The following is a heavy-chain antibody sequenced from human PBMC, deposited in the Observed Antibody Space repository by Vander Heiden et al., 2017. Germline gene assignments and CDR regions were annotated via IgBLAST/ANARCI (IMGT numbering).Heavy chain of an antibody. J-gene: IGHJ2*01. CDR1: GFTFADYA. D-gene: IGHD6-13*01. V-gene: IGHV3-9*01. CDR2: ISWNSGSI. CDR3: AKETAAAGTLLYWYFDL. Sequence: EVQLVQSGGGLVQPGRSLRLSCAASGFTFADYASDWVRQAPGKGLEWVSGISWNSGSIGDADSVKGRFTISRDNAKNSLYLQMNSLRAEDTALYYCAKETAAAGTLLYWYFDLWGRGTLVTVSS.